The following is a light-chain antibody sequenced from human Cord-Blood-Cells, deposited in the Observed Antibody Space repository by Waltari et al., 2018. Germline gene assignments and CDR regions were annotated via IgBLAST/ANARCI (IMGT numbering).Light chain of an antibody. CDR1: SGHSSYA. CDR3: QTWGTGTVV. V-gene: IGLV4-69*01. Sequence: QLVLTQSPSASASLGASVKLTCTLSSGHSSYAIAWPQQPPEKGPRYLMKLNSDGSHSKGDGIPDRFSGSSSGAERYLTISSLQSEDEADYYCQTWGTGTVVFGGGTKLTGL. CDR2: LNSDGSH. J-gene: IGLJ2*01.